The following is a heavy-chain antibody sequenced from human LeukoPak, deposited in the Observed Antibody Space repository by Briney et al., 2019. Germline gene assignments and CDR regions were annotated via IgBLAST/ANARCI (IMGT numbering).Heavy chain of an antibody. J-gene: IGHJ4*02. CDR1: GDSISSGIHY. CDR2: TYTSGST. D-gene: IGHD3-10*01. V-gene: IGHV4-61*02. Sequence: SETLSLTCNVSGDSISSGIHYWSWIRQPAGKGLEWIGRTYTSGSTNYNPSLKSRVTISVDTSKNQFSLKLSSVTAADTAVYYCARGVVGRRSYYYYGSGSYPGAFDYWGQGTLVTVSS. CDR3: ARGVVGRRSYYYYGSGSYPGAFDY.